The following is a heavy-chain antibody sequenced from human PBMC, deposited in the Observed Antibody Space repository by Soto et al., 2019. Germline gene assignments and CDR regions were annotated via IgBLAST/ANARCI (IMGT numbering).Heavy chain of an antibody. V-gene: IGHV1-18*01. J-gene: IGHJ5*02. CDR3: ARDPGIVGATGSFNWFDP. Sequence: GASVKVSCKASGYTFTSYGISWVRQAPGQGLEWMGWISAYNGNTNYAQKLQGRVTMTTDTSTSTAYMELRSLRSDDTAVYYCARDPGIVGATGSFNWFDPWGQGTLVTVSS. CDR2: ISAYNGNT. D-gene: IGHD1-26*01. CDR1: GYTFTSYG.